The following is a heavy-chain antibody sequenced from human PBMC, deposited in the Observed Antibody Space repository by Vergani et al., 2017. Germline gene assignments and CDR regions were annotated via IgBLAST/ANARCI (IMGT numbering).Heavy chain of an antibody. CDR1: GYSISSSNW. CDR3: ARGSCLGGSCYKPLFDY. CDR2: IYYSGST. J-gene: IGHJ4*02. Sequence: QVQLQESGPGLVKSSDTLSLTCAVSGYSISSSNWWGWIRQPPGKGLEWIGYIYYSGSTYYNPSLKSRVTMSVDTSKNQFSLKLSSVTAVDTAVYYCARGSCLGGSCYKPLFDYWGQGILVTVSS. V-gene: IGHV4-28*03. D-gene: IGHD2-15*01.